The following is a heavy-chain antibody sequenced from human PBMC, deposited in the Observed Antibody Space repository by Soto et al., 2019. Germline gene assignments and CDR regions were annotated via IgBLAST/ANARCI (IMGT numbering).Heavy chain of an antibody. Sequence: DSLKISCKGSGYSFTSYWISWVRQMPGKGLEWMGRIDPSDSYTNYSPSFQGHVTISADKSISTAYLQWSSLKASDTAMYYCARQRDSSSSVASAGPLDVWGEGITVTVPS. CDR2: IDPSDSYT. CDR1: GYSFTSYW. CDR3: ARQRDSSSSVASAGPLDV. V-gene: IGHV5-10-1*01. D-gene: IGHD6-6*01. J-gene: IGHJ6*02.